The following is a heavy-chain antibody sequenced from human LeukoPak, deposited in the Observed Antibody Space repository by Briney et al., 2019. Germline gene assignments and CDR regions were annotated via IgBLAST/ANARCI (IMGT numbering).Heavy chain of an antibody. CDR1: GFAFSGNA. D-gene: IGHD2-21*02. CDR3: AKDLSWWVTVDF. CDR2: VGGDGKT. Sequence: GGSLRLSCAASGFAFSGNAMSWVRQAPGRGLEWVSGVGGDGKTHYADSVRGRFSISRDNSKNTLHLQMNSLRVDDTAVYFCAKDLSWWVTVDFWGQGTLVTVSS. V-gene: IGHV3-23*01. J-gene: IGHJ4*02.